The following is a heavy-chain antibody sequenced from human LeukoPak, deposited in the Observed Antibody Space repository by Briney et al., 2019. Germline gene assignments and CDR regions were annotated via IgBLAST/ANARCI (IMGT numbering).Heavy chain of an antibody. D-gene: IGHD1-26*01. J-gene: IGHJ4*02. CDR3: AREGGGSYGY. CDR1: GGSISSYY. Sequence: SETLSLTCTVSGGSISSYYWSWIRQPPGKGLEWIGYIYYSGSTNYNPSLKSRVTISVDTSKNQFSLKLSSVTAADTAVYYCAREGGGSYGYWGQGTLVTVSS. V-gene: IGHV4-59*01. CDR2: IYYSGST.